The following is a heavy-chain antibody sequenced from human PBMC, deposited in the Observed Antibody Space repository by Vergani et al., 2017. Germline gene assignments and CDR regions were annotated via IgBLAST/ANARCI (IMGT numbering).Heavy chain of an antibody. CDR2: ISGRGGST. CDR3: AKVWAAAGTGHY. V-gene: IGHV3-23*01. D-gene: IGHD6-13*01. J-gene: IGHJ4*02. Sequence: EVQLLESGGGLVQPGGSLRLSCAASGFTFSSYAMSWVRQAPGKGLEWVSAISGRGGSTYYADSVKGRFTISRDNSKNTLYLQMNSLRAEDTAVYYCAKVWAAAGTGHYWGQGTLVTVSS. CDR1: GFTFSSYA.